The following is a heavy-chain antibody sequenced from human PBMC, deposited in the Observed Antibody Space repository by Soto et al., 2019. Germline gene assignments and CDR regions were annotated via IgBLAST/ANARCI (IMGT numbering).Heavy chain of an antibody. Sequence: SETLSLTCAVYGGSFSGYYWSWIRQPPGKGLEWIGEINHSGSTNYNPSLKSRVTISVDTSKNQFSLNLSSVTAADTAVYYCARWVEVSLDYFDSWGQGTPVTVSS. J-gene: IGHJ4*02. CDR1: GGSFSGYY. D-gene: IGHD2-15*01. V-gene: IGHV4-34*01. CDR3: ARWVEVSLDYFDS. CDR2: INHSGST.